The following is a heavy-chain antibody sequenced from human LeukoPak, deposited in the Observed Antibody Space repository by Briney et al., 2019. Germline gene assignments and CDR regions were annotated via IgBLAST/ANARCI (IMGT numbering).Heavy chain of an antibody. D-gene: IGHD2-21*02. Sequence: ASVKVSCKASGGTFSSYAISWVRQAPGQGLEWMGGIIPIFGTANYAQKFQGRVTITADESTSTAYKELSSLRSEDTAVYYCARSPLAYCGGDCYPYYFDYWGQGTLVTVSS. V-gene: IGHV1-69*01. CDR1: GGTFSSYA. J-gene: IGHJ4*02. CDR2: IIPIFGTA. CDR3: ARSPLAYCGGDCYPYYFDY.